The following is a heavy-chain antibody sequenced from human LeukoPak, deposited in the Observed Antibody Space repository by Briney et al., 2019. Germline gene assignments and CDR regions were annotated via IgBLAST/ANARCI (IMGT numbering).Heavy chain of an antibody. CDR3: ARGREDVLRFLEWSHPIDP. D-gene: IGHD3-3*01. CDR1: GGSFSGYY. V-gene: IGHV4-34*01. CDR2: INHSGST. Sequence: SETLSLTCAVSGGSFSGYYWSWIRQPPGKGLEWIGEINHSGSTNYNPSLKSRVTISVDTYKNQFSLKRSSVTAADTQGNCRARGREDVLRFLEWSHPIDPWHQGTLVTVSS. J-gene: IGHJ5*01.